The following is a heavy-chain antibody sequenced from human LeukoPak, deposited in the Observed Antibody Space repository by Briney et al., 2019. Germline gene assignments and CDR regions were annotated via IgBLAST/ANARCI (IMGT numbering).Heavy chain of an antibody. D-gene: IGHD3-16*02. CDR1: GYTFTGYY. Sequence: ASVKVSCKASGYTFTGYYMHWVRQAPGQGLEWMGWINPNSGGTNYAQKFQGRVTMTRDTSISTAYMELRSLRSDDTAVYYCARVTTFGGVIEDFDYWGQGTLVTVSS. V-gene: IGHV1-2*02. J-gene: IGHJ4*02. CDR2: INPNSGGT. CDR3: ARVTTFGGVIEDFDY.